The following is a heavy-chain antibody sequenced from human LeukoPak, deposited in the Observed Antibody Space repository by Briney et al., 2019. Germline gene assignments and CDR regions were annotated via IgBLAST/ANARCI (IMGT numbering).Heavy chain of an antibody. CDR3: ARERASNNHDNWFDP. J-gene: IGHJ5*02. CDR1: GVSFNDYY. V-gene: IGHV4-34*12. Sequence: SKTLSLTCAVYGVSFNDYYWSWIRHYPPKGLEWIGEVIHSGSAKYKPTLRRRVAISADKSKKQFFLRLSPVAAADPGVYYCARERASNNHDNWFDPWGQGTLVTVSS. CDR2: VIHSGSA.